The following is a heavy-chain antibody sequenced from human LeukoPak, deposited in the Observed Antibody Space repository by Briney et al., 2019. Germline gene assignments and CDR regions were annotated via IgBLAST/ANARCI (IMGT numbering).Heavy chain of an antibody. D-gene: IGHD3-10*01. CDR3: ARDGSGSYPDY. Sequence: PSETLSLTCTVSGYSISSGYYWGWIRQPPGKGLEWIGSIYHSGSTYYNPSLKSRVTISVDTSKNQFSLQLNSVTPEDTAVYYCARDGSGSYPDYWGQGTLVTVSS. V-gene: IGHV4-38-2*02. CDR2: IYHSGST. CDR1: GYSISSGYY. J-gene: IGHJ4*02.